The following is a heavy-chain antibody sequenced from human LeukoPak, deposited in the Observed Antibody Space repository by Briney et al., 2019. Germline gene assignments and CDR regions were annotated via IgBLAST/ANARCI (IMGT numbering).Heavy chain of an antibody. CDR1: GFTFSSYW. CDR2: IKQDGSEK. J-gene: IGHJ4*02. Sequence: GGSLRLSCAASGFTFSSYWMSWVRQAPGKGLEWVANIKQDGSEKYYVDSVKGRLTISRDNAKNSLYLQMNSLRAEDTAVYYCARESYYDILTGYSYWGQGTLVTVSS. CDR3: ARESYYDILTGYSY. D-gene: IGHD3-9*01. V-gene: IGHV3-7*01.